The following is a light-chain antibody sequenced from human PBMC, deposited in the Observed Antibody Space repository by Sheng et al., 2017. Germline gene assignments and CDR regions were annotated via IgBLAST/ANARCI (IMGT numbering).Light chain of an antibody. CDR3: QKYNNAPLT. Sequence: DMQMTQSPSSLSASVGDRVTITCRASQAIGTYLAWYQQKPGRVPKLLIYGASILHSGVPSRFSGSGSGTDFTLTISSLQPEDIATYYCQKYNNAPLTFGGGTRVEIK. CDR1: QAIGTY. J-gene: IGKJ4*01. CDR2: GAS. V-gene: IGKV1-27*01.